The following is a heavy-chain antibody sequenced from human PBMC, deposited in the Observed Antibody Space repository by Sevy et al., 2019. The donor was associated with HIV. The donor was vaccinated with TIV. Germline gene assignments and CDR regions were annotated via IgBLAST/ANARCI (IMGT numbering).Heavy chain of an antibody. Sequence: GGSLRLSCAASGFTFSSYAMHWVRQAPGKGLEWVAVISYDGSNKYYADSVKGRFTISRDNSKNTRYLQMNSLRAEDTAVYYCARDREDYGDYTRGNYYYYYGMDVWGQGTTVTVSS. J-gene: IGHJ6*02. CDR1: GFTFSSYA. CDR2: ISYDGSNK. CDR3: ARDREDYGDYTRGNYYYYYGMDV. D-gene: IGHD4-17*01. V-gene: IGHV3-30-3*01.